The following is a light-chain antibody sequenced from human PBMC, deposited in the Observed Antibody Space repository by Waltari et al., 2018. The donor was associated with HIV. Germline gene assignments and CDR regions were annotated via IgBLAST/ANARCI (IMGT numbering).Light chain of an antibody. J-gene: IGKJ5*01. CDR1: QDVGSY. Sequence: DIVLTPSPPIMSSSPGEGVTLSCRASQDVGSYLAWYQHKPGQAPRLPIYDASNRATGIPARFSGGGSGTDFTLTISRLEPDDFALYYCQQRRRWPITFGQGTRIEI. CDR3: QQRRRWPIT. V-gene: IGKV3-11*01. CDR2: DAS.